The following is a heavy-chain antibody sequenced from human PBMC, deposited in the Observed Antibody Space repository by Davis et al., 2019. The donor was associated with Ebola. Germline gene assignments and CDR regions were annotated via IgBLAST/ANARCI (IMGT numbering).Heavy chain of an antibody. CDR2: ISFHGSNK. Sequence: PGGSLRLSCVASGFTFSDYAMHWVRQAPGKGLEWVALISFHGSNKNNADSVKGRFTISRDNSKNTLYLQLNSLKAEDTGIYYCARESDGYNYAPNFDYWGQGTLVTVSS. V-gene: IGHV3-30-3*01. J-gene: IGHJ4*02. D-gene: IGHD5-24*01. CDR3: ARESDGYNYAPNFDY. CDR1: GFTFSDYA.